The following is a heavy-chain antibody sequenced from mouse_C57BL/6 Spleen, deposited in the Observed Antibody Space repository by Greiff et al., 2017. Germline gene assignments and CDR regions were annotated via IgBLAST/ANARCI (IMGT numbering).Heavy chain of an antibody. CDR2: IYPGDGDP. CDR3: ARRIDDAY. J-gene: IGHJ3*01. CDR1: GYAFSSSW. V-gene: IGHV1-82*01. Sequence: QVQLQQSGPELVKPGASVKISCKASGYAFSSSWINWVKQRTGKGLEWIGRIYPGDGDPNYNGKFKGKATLTADKSSSTAYMQLSSLTFEDSAVYFCARRIDDAYWGQGTLVTVSA.